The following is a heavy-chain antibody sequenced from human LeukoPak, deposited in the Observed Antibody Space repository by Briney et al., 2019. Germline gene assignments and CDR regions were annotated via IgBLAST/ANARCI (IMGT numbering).Heavy chain of an antibody. J-gene: IGHJ4*02. D-gene: IGHD1-26*01. CDR3: AKGETWELLRPFDY. V-gene: IGHV3-23*01. Sequence: PGGSLRVSCVASGFTFGSYAMSWVRQAPGKGLEWVSSMSGSTTITYYADSVKGRFTISRDTSKNTLYLQMNSLRAEDTAVYYCAKGETWELLRPFDYWGQGTLVTVSS. CDR1: GFTFGSYA. CDR2: MSGSTTIT.